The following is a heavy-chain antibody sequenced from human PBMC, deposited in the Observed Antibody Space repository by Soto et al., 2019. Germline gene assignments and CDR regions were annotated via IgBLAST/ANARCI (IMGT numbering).Heavy chain of an antibody. D-gene: IGHD6-19*01. CDR2: IYSSGST. CDR1: GGSISSGSSY. CDR3: PRRGVEGGGWMYFDL. J-gene: IGHJ2*01. Sequence: SETLSLTCTVSGGSISSGSSYWGWIRQPPGKGLEWIASIYSSGSTYYNMSLKSRVTISVDASKNQFSLKVTSVTAADTAIYFCPRRGVEGGGWMYFDLWGAGFLVTVSS. V-gene: IGHV4-39*01.